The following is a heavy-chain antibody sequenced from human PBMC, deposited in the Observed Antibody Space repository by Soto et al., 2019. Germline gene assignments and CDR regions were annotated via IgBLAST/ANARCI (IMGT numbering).Heavy chain of an antibody. V-gene: IGHV3-72*01. J-gene: IGHJ4*02. CDR2: VRNKANSYST. Sequence: EVQLVESGGGLVQPGGSLRLSCAASGFTFSDHYMDWVRQAPGKGLEWVGRVRNKANSYSTQYAASVKGRFTVSRDDSENSVFLQMNSLKSDDPAVYYCVRVHLGAPTRYFDSWGQGTLVTVSS. CDR1: GFTFSDHY. CDR3: VRVHLGAPTRYFDS.